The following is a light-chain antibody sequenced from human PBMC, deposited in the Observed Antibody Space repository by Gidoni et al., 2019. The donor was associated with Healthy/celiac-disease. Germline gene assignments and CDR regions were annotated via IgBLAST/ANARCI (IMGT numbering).Light chain of an antibody. CDR3: QQYNNWPPRS. CDR1: QSVSSN. V-gene: IGKV3-15*01. Sequence: EIAMPQSPATLSVSPGERATLSCRASQSVSSNLAWYQQKPGQAPRLLIYGASTRATGIPARFSGSGSGTEFTLTISSLQSEDFAVYYCQQYNNWPPRSFGQGTKLEIK. J-gene: IGKJ2*03. CDR2: GAS.